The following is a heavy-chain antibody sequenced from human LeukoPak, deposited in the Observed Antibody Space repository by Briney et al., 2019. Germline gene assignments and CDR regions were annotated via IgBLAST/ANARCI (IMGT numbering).Heavy chain of an antibody. D-gene: IGHD3-16*01. J-gene: IGHJ4*02. V-gene: IGHV4-59*01. CDR1: GGSISSYY. Sequence: PSETLSLTCIVSGGSISSYYWSWIRQPPGKGLEWIGYIYYSGSTNYNPSLKSRVTISVDTSKNQFTLKLSSVTAADTAVYYCARGRYGWLPFDYWGQGTLVTVSS. CDR3: ARGRYGWLPFDY. CDR2: IYYSGST.